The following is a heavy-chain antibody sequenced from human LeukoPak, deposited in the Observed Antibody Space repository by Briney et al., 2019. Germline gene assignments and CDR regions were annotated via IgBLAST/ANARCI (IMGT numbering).Heavy chain of an antibody. CDR1: GYTFTTYG. D-gene: IGHD3-3*01. CDR2: ISAYNGNT. CDR3: ASPLTIGAFDI. J-gene: IGHJ3*02. V-gene: IGHV1-18*01. Sequence: GASVKVSCKASGYTFTTYGISWVRQAPGQGLEWMGWISAYNGNTNYAHKVQGRVTMTTDTSTSTAYMELRSLRFDDTAVYYCASPLTIGAFDIWGQGTMVTVSS.